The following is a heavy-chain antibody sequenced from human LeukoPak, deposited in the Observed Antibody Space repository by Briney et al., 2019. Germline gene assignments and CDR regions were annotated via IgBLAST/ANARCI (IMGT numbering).Heavy chain of an antibody. CDR3: AKDVDDILTGYPWD. D-gene: IGHD3-9*01. Sequence: PGGSLRLSCAASGFTFTSHGMHWVRQAPGKGLEWVAVISSDGSNKYYADSVKGRFTISRDNSKNTLYLQMNSLRAEDTAVYYCAKDVDDILTGYPWDWGQGTLVTVSS. V-gene: IGHV3-30*18. CDR2: ISSDGSNK. J-gene: IGHJ4*02. CDR1: GFTFTSHG.